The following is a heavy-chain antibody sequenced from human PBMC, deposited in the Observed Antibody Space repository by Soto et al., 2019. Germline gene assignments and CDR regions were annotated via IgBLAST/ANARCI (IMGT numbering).Heavy chain of an antibody. CDR1: GGSFSGYY. J-gene: IGHJ6*02. D-gene: IGHD3-22*01. CDR2: INHSGST. Sequence: SETLSLTCAVYGGSFSGYYWSWIRQPPGKGLEWIGEINHSGSTNYNPSLKSRVTISVDTSKNQFSLKLSSVTAADTAVYYCARGYDSSGYYMDVWGQGTTVT. CDR3: ARGYDSSGYYMDV. V-gene: IGHV4-34*01.